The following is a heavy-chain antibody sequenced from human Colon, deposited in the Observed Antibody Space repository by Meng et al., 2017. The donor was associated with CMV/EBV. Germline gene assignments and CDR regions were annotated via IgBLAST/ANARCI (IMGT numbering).Heavy chain of an antibody. CDR3: AKASFYYASGSSFDF. Sequence: GGSLRLSCAASGFNFSDYAMAWVRQAPGKGLAWVSGISASATGSYHADSVKGRFTISRDNSKNALYLEMNSLRAEDTAKYFCAKASFYYASGSSFDFWGQGTVVTSPQ. D-gene: IGHD3-10*01. CDR2: ISASATGS. CDR1: GFNFSDYA. J-gene: IGHJ4*02. V-gene: IGHV3-23*01.